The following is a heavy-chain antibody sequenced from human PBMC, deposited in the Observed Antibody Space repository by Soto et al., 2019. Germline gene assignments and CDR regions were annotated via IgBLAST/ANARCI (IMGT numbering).Heavy chain of an antibody. V-gene: IGHV5-10-1*01. Sequence: PGESLKISCKGSGYSFTIYWTSWVRQMPGKGLEWMGRIDPSDSYTNYSPSFQGHVTISADKSISTAYLQWSSLKASDTAMYYCARRAVTNHYGMDVWGQGTTVTVSS. CDR2: IDPSDSYT. J-gene: IGHJ6*02. CDR1: GYSFTIYW. D-gene: IGHD4-17*01. CDR3: ARRAVTNHYGMDV.